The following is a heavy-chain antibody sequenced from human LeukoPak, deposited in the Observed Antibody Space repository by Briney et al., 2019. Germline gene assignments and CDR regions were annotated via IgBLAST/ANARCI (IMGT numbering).Heavy chain of an antibody. J-gene: IGHJ6*02. CDR3: ARDSDSSGWPVYYYYGMDV. CDR1: GYTFTSYG. V-gene: IGHV1-18*01. Sequence: ASVKVSCKASGYTFTSYGISWVRQAPGQGLEWMGWISAYNGNTNYAQKLQGRVTMTTDTSTSTAYMELRSLRSDDTAVYYCARDSDSSGWPVYYYYGMDVWGQGTMVTVSS. CDR2: ISAYNGNT. D-gene: IGHD6-19*01.